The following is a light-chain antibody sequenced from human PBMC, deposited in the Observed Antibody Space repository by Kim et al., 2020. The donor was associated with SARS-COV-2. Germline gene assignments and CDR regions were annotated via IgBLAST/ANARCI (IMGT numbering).Light chain of an antibody. V-gene: IGKV3-20*01. CDR1: QSVGRNY. CDR3: HQYATSPLT. J-gene: IGKJ4*01. Sequence: EIVLTQSPGTLSLSPGERATLSCRASQSVGRNYLGWYQQIPGQAPRLVIWDASNRATGIPDRFSGSGSGTDFTLTISRLEPEDFAVYYCHQYATSPLTFGGGTKVDI. CDR2: DAS.